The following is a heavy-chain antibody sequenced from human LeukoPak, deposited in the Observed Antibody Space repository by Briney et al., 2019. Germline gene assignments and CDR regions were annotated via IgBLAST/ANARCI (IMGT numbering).Heavy chain of an antibody. J-gene: IGHJ4*02. CDR1: GFTFSSYG. V-gene: IGHV3-30*03. Sequence: GRSLRLSCAASGFTFSSYGMHWVRQAPGKGLEWVAVISYDGSNKYYADSVKGRFTISRDNSKNTLYLQMNSLRAEDTAVYYCARGVYGPFDYWGRGTLVTVSS. D-gene: IGHD5/OR15-5a*01. CDR3: ARGVYGPFDY. CDR2: ISYDGSNK.